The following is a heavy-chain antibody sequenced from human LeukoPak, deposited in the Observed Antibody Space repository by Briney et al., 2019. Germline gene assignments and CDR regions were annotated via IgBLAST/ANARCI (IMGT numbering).Heavy chain of an antibody. D-gene: IGHD2-2*01. Sequence: SETLSLTCAVSGGSISSSYWWSWIRQPPGKGLEWIGEIYDSGSTNYNLSLKSRVTISVDKSKNQFSLKLNSVTAADTAVYYCARDYCTSTTCPNWFDPWGQGTLVTVSS. CDR2: IYDSGST. CDR1: GGSISSSYW. V-gene: IGHV4-4*02. J-gene: IGHJ5*02. CDR3: ARDYCTSTTCPNWFDP.